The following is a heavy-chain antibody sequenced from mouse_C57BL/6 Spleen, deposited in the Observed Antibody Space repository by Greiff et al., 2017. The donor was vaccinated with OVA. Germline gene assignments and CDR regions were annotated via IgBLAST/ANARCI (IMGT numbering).Heavy chain of an antibody. CDR3: ARRELGEKDWYFDV. CDR1: GYTFTDYN. V-gene: IGHV1-18*01. CDR2: INPNNGGT. D-gene: IGHD4-1*01. J-gene: IGHJ1*03. Sequence: EVQLQQSGPELVKPGASVKIPCKASGYTFTDYNMDWVKQSHGKSLEWIGDINPNNGGTIYNLKFKGKATLTVDKSSSTAYMELRSLTSEDTAVYYCARRELGEKDWYFDVWGTGTTVTVSS.